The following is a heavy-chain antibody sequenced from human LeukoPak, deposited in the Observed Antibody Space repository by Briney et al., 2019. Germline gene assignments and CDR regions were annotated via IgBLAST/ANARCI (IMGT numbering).Heavy chain of an antibody. J-gene: IGHJ4*02. V-gene: IGHV3-33*01. CDR3: ARDLCNSTNCPLFDY. CDR2: IWYDGTNK. Sequence: GGSLRLSCAASGFTFSDYGMHWVRQAPGKGLEWVAIIWYDGTNKYYADSVKGRFTISRDNSKNTLYLQMNGLRAEDTAVYYCARDLCNSTNCPLFDYWGQGTLVTVSS. D-gene: IGHD2-2*01. CDR1: GFTFSDYG.